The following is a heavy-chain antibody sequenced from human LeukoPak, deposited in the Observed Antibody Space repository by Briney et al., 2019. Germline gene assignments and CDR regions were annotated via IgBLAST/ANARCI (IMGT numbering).Heavy chain of an antibody. V-gene: IGHV3-30*14. CDR2: ISYDGSNK. Sequence: GGSLRLSCAASGFTFSSYAMHWVRQAPGKGLEWVAVISYDGSNKYYADSVKGRFTISRDNSKNTLYLQMNSLRAEDTAVYYCAWYSGSYLVDYWGQGTLVTVSS. CDR1: GFTFSSYA. J-gene: IGHJ4*02. D-gene: IGHD1-26*01. CDR3: AWYSGSYLVDY.